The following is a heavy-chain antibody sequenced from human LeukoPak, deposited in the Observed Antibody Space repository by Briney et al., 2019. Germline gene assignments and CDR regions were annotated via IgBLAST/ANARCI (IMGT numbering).Heavy chain of an antibody. CDR1: GGSISSYY. CDR3: ARDLSCSGGSCYGDWFDP. Sequence: SETLSLTCTVSGGSISSYYWSWIRQPPGKGLEWIGYIYYSGNTNYNPSLKSRVTISVDTSKNQFSLKLSSVTAADTAVYYCARDLSCSGGSCYGDWFDPWGQGTLVTVSS. D-gene: IGHD2-15*01. J-gene: IGHJ5*02. V-gene: IGHV4-59*01. CDR2: IYYSGNT.